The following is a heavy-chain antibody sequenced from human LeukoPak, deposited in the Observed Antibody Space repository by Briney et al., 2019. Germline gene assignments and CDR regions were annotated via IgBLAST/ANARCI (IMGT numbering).Heavy chain of an antibody. CDR2: ISSSGSTI. CDR1: GFTFCDYY. CDR3: ARVGSPSNDAFDI. D-gene: IGHD3-16*01. V-gene: IGHV3-11*01. Sequence: PGGSLRLSCAASGFTFCDYYMSWIRQAPGKGMEWVSYISSSGSTIYYADSVKGRFTISRDNAKNSLYLQMNSLRAEDTAVYYCARVGSPSNDAFDIWGQGTMVTVSS. J-gene: IGHJ3*02.